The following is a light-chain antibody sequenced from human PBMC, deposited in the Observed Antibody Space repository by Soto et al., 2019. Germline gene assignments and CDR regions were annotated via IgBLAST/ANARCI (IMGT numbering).Light chain of an antibody. CDR3: QQYNKWPPIT. V-gene: IGKV3-15*01. Sequence: EIVMTQSPATLSVSPGERATLSCRASQSVSSYLAWYQQKPGQAPRLLIYDASNRATGIQARFSGSGSGTQFTLTISSLQSEDFAVYYCQQYNKWPPITFGQGTRLEIK. J-gene: IGKJ5*01. CDR1: QSVSSY. CDR2: DAS.